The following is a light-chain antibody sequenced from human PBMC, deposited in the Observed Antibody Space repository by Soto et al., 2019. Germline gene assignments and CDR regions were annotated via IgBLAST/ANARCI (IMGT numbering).Light chain of an antibody. CDR1: SSDVGRYNY. J-gene: IGLJ1*01. V-gene: IGLV2-14*01. Sequence: SVVAQPAPLSGSPGQSITLSCPGNSSDVGRYNYVSWFQQHPGKAPKLLIYDVSNWPSGVSDRFSGSKSGNTASLTISGLQAEDEADYYCSSSTTSSTFVFGTGTKVTVL. CDR2: DVS. CDR3: SSSTTSSTFV.